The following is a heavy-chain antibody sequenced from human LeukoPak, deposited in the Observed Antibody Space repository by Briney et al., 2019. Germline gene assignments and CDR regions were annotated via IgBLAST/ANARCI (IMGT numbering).Heavy chain of an antibody. CDR3: ARRHNYYYYMDV. J-gene: IGHJ6*03. CDR1: GFTFSSYA. V-gene: IGHV3-64*02. CDR2: ISSNGVNT. Sequence: PGGSLRLSCAASGFTFSSYAMHWVRQAPGKAPEYVSAISSNGVNTYYADSVRGRFTISRDNSKNTLYLQMGSLRSEDMAVYYCARRHNYYYYMDVWREGTTVTVSS.